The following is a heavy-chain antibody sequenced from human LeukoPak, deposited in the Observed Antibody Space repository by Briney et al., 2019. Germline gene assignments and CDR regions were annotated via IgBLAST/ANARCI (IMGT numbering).Heavy chain of an antibody. CDR3: ARDTLEYSNSPDALDI. Sequence: TGGSLRLSCAASGFIFSSYSMNWVRQAPGKGLEWVSYISSSGSTIYYADSVKGRFTISRDNAKNSLYMQMESLRDEDTAIYYCARDTLEYSNSPDALDIWGQGTMVTVSS. V-gene: IGHV3-48*02. CDR1: GFIFSSYS. D-gene: IGHD4-23*01. CDR2: ISSSGSTI. J-gene: IGHJ3*02.